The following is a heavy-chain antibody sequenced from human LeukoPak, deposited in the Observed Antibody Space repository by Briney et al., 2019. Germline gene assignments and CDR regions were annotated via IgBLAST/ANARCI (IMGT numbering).Heavy chain of an antibody. CDR1: GINFDDYA. D-gene: IGHD1-26*01. CDR3: AREGQWELLGAVDY. CDR2: ISSSGSTI. J-gene: IGHJ4*02. Sequence: GGSLRLSCAASGINFDDYAFHWVRQPPGKGLEWVSYISSSGSTIYYADSVKGRFTISRDNAKNSLYLQMNSLRAEDTAVYYCAREGQWELLGAVDYWGQGTLVTVSS. V-gene: IGHV3-11*04.